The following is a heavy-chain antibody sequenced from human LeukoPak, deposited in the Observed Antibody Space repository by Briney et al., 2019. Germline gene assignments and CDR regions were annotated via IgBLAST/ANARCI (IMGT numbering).Heavy chain of an antibody. V-gene: IGHV1-8*02. CDR1: GGTFSSYA. J-gene: IGHJ5*02. D-gene: IGHD3-10*01. Sequence: ASVKVSCKASGGTFSSYAINWVRQATGQGLEWMGWMNPNSGNTGYAQKFQGRVTMTRNTSISTAYMELSSLRSEDTAVYYCARGPLLWFGELSWFDPWGQGTLVTVSS. CDR2: MNPNSGNT. CDR3: ARGPLLWFGELSWFDP.